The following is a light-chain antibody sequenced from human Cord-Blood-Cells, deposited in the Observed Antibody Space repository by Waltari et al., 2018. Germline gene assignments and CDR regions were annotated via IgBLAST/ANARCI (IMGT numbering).Light chain of an antibody. CDR2: AAS. J-gene: IGKJ4*01. V-gene: IGKV1-39*01. CDR3: QQSYSTPALT. Sequence: DIQMTQSPSSLSASVGDRVTIPCRASQSISSYLNWYQQKPGKAPKLLIYAASSLQSGVPSRFSGSGSGTEFTLTISSLQPEDFATYDCQQSYSTPALTFGGGTKVEIK. CDR1: QSISSY.